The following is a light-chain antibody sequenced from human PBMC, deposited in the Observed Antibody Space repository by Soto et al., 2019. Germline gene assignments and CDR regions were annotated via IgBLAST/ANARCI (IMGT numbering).Light chain of an antibody. CDR1: LAISNY. CDR3: QSYNTVPWT. V-gene: IGKV1-27*01. CDR2: GAS. Sequence: DIQMTQSPSSLSAFVGDRVTITCRASLAISNYLAWYQQKPGKAPKLLIYGASTLQSGVPSRFAGSGSGTEFSLTITSLQPEDVATYCCQSYNTVPWTFGQGTKVEIK. J-gene: IGKJ1*01.